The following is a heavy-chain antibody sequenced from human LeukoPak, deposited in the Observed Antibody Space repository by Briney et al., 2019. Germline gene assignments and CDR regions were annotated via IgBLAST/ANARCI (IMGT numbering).Heavy chain of an antibody. Sequence: SETLSLTCTVSGGSISSNSYYWGWIRQPPGKGLEWIGSIYYSGNTYYNPSPKSRVTISVDTSKNQFSLKLSSVTAADTAVYHCARPRQGDYYFDYWGQGTLVTVSS. D-gene: IGHD2-21*02. CDR3: ARPRQGDYYFDY. J-gene: IGHJ4*02. V-gene: IGHV4-39*01. CDR1: GGSISSNSYY. CDR2: IYYSGNT.